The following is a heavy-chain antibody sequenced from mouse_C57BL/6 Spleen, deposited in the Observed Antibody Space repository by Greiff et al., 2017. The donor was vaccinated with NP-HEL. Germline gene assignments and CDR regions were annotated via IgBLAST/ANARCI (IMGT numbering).Heavy chain of an antibody. CDR3: ARGGGRQKYYGSADY. Sequence: QVQLQQPGAELVRPGSSVKLSCKASGYTFTSYWMHWVKQRPIQGLEWIGNIDPSDSETHYNQKFKDKATLTVDKSSSTAYMQLSSLTSEDSAVYYCARGGGRQKYYGSADYWGQGTTLTVSS. J-gene: IGHJ2*01. CDR2: IDPSDSET. CDR1: GYTFTSYW. V-gene: IGHV1-52*01. D-gene: IGHD1-1*01.